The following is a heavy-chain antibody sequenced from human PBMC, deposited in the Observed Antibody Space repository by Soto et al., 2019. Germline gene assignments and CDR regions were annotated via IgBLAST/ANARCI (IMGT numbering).Heavy chain of an antibody. CDR3: ARDWVGATRGYYYYGMDV. V-gene: IGHV1-18*01. J-gene: IGHJ6*02. CDR2: ISAYNGNT. Sequence: QVQLVQSGAEVKKPGASVKVSCKASGYTFTSYGISWVRQAPGQGLEWMGWISAYNGNTNYAQKLQGRVTMTTDTSTSTAYMELRSMRSDDTAVYYCARDWVGATRGYYYYGMDVWGQGTTVTVSS. D-gene: IGHD1-26*01. CDR1: GYTFTSYG.